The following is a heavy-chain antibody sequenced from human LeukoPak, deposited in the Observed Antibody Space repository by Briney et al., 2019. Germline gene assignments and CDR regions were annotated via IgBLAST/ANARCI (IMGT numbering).Heavy chain of an antibody. J-gene: IGHJ4*02. CDR1: GYTFTSYG. CDR2: ISAYNGNT. D-gene: IGHD3-22*01. V-gene: IGHV1-18*01. CDR3: ARGRGHYYDSSGYYLGFDY. Sequence: PVASVKVSCKASGYTFTSYGISWVRQAPGQGLEWMGWISAYNGNTNYAQKLQGRVTMTTDTSTSTAYMELRSLRSDDTAVYYCARGRGHYYDSSGYYLGFDYWGQGTLVTVSS.